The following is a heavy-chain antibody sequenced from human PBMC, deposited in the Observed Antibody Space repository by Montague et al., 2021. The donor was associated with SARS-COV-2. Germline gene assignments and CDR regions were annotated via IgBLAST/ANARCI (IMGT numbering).Heavy chain of an antibody. CDR3: ARGYDYVWGSYRYLHCFDP. V-gene: IGHV4-34*01. J-gene: IGHJ5*02. Sequence: SETLSLTCAVYGGSFSGYYWSWIRQPPGKGLEWIGEINHSGSTNYNPSLKSRVTISVDTSKNQFSLKLSSVTAADTAVYYCARGYDYVWGSYRYLHCFDPWGQGTLVTVSP. D-gene: IGHD3-16*02. CDR1: GGSFSGYY. CDR2: INHSGST.